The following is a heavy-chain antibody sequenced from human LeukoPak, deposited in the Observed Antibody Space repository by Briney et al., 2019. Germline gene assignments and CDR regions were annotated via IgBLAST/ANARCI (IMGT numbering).Heavy chain of an antibody. CDR2: IYYSGST. Sequence: SETLSLTCTVSGGSISSSSYYWGWIRQPPGKGLEWIGSIYYSGSTYYNPSLKSRVTISVDTSKNQFSLKLSSVTAADTAVYYCARDRGEDSSSWYFPDYWGQGTLVTVSS. CDR3: ARDRGEDSSSWYFPDY. D-gene: IGHD6-13*01. J-gene: IGHJ4*02. CDR1: GGSISSSSYY. V-gene: IGHV4-39*07.